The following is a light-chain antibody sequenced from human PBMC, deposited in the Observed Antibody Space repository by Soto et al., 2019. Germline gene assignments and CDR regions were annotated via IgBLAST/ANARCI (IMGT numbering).Light chain of an antibody. Sequence: VLTQPRSVSGSPGQSVTISCTGTSSDVGGYDYVSWYQQYPGKAPKLLISDVTERPSGVPDRFSGSKSGNTASLTISGLQAEDEAIYYCYSVAGNYRLFGTGTKVTVL. V-gene: IGLV2-11*01. CDR3: YSVAGNYRL. CDR2: DVT. J-gene: IGLJ1*01. CDR1: SSDVGGYDY.